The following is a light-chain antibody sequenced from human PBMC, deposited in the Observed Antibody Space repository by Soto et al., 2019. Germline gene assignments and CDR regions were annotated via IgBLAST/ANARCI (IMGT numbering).Light chain of an antibody. CDR3: SSYTSSSTYV. Sequence: QSALTQPRSVSGSPGQSVTISCTGTSSDVGDYKYVSWYQQHPGKAPKLMIYEVSNRPSGVSNRFSGSKSGNTASLTISGLQAEDEADYYCSSYTSSSTYVFGTGTKVTVL. V-gene: IGLV2-14*01. CDR1: SSDVGDYKY. J-gene: IGLJ1*01. CDR2: EVS.